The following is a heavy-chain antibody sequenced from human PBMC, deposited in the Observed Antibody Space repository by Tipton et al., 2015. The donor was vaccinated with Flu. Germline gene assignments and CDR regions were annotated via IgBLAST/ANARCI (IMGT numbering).Heavy chain of an antibody. J-gene: IGHJ4*02. V-gene: IGHV3-53*01. CDR1: GLTVSVNF. CDR3: VRGAGAD. Sequence: QLVQSGGGLIQPGGSLRLSCAASGLTVSVNFMSWVRQGPGRGLEWVSVIYSGGGIYYGDSVKGRFTISRDISKNTVDLLMSSLRVEDTAMYYCVRGAGADWGQGTPVTVSS. CDR2: IYSGGGI. D-gene: IGHD6-19*01.